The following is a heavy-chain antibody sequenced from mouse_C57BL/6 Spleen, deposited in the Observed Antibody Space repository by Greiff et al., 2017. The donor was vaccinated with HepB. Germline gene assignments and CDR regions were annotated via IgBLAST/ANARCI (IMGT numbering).Heavy chain of an antibody. D-gene: IGHD1-1*01. CDR2: IDPSDSYT. CDR1: GYTFTSYW. V-gene: IGHV1-69*01. Sequence: QVQLKQPGAELVMPGASVKLSCKASGYTFTSYWMHWVKQRPGQGLEWIGEIDPSDSYTNYNQKFKGKSTLTVDKSSSTAYMQLSSLTSEDSAVYYCARRGGYYGSSSQYFDVWGTGTTVTVSS. CDR3: ARRGGYYGSSSQYFDV. J-gene: IGHJ1*03.